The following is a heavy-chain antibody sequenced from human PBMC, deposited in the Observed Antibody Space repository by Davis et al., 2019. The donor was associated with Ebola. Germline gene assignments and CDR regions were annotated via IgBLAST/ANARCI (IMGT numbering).Heavy chain of an antibody. CDR2: ISGSGGST. D-gene: IGHD5-18*01. J-gene: IGHJ6*03. Sequence: PGGSLRFSCAASGFTFDDYAMSWVRQAPGKGLEWVSAISGSGGSTYYADSVKDRFTISRDNSKNTLYLQMNSLRAEDTAVYYCAKEGYSYGFSRGDPMDVWGKGTTVTVSS. CDR1: GFTFDDYA. V-gene: IGHV3-23*01. CDR3: AKEGYSYGFSRGDPMDV.